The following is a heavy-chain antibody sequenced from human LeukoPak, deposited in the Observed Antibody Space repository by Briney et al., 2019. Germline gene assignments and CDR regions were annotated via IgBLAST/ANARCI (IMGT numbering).Heavy chain of an antibody. J-gene: IGHJ6*02. V-gene: IGHV1-18*01. CDR1: GYTFTSYG. D-gene: IGHD6-13*01. CDR3: ARVEAAAGRTPYYYGMDV. Sequence: ASVKVSCKASGYTFTSYGISWVRQAPGQGLEWMGWISAYNGNTNYAQKLQGRVTMTTDTSTSTAYMEPRSLRSDDTAVYYCARVEAAAGRTPYYYGMDVWGQGTTAPSP. CDR2: ISAYNGNT.